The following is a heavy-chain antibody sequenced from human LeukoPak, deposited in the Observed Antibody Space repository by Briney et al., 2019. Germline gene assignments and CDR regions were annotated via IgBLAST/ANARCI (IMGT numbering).Heavy chain of an antibody. D-gene: IGHD2-15*01. CDR1: GGSVSTYY. J-gene: IGHJ4*02. V-gene: IGHV4-59*02. CDR3: ASTSGYCSGGNCYSAFNY. CDR2: IYYSGST. Sequence: SETLSLTCTVSGGSVSTYYWNWIRQPPGKGLEWIGSIYYSGSTNYNPSLKSRLTISVDTSNNQFSLKLSSVTAADTAVYYCASTSGYCSGGNCYSAFNYWGQGTLVTVSS.